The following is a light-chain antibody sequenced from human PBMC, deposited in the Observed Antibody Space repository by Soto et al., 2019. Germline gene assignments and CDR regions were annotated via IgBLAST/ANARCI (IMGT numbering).Light chain of an antibody. Sequence: EIVMTQSPATLSVSPGERATLSCRASQSFSSSLAWYQHKPGQAPRLLIYGASTRATGIPDRFSGSASGTDFTLTINSLQSEDFAVYYCQQYNNWPLTFGQGTQLDIK. CDR3: QQYNNWPLT. CDR1: QSFSSS. V-gene: IGKV3-15*01. J-gene: IGKJ5*01. CDR2: GAS.